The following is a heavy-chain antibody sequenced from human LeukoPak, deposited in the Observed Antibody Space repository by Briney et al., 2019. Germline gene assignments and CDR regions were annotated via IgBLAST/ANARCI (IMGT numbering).Heavy chain of an antibody. D-gene: IGHD6-19*01. J-gene: IGHJ4*02. Sequence: PGGSLRLFCAASGFTFSSYSMNWVRQAPGKGLEWVSSISSSSSYIYYADSVKGRFTISRDNAKNSLYLQMNSLRAEDTAVYYCAGREDCHSSGWYSHHYWGQGTLVTVSS. CDR3: AGREDCHSSGWYSHHY. CDR1: GFTFSSYS. V-gene: IGHV3-21*04. CDR2: ISSSSSYI.